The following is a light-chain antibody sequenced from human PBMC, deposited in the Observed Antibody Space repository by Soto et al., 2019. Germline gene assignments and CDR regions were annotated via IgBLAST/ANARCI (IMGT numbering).Light chain of an antibody. CDR1: QSLSSTY. J-gene: IGKJ1*01. CDR3: QQYGSSPLT. V-gene: IGKV3-20*01. Sequence: EIVLTQSPGTLSLSPGERATLSCRASQSLSSTYLAWYQQKPGQAPRLLIYGASNRATGIPDRFSGSGSETDFTLTINSLEHEDFAVYDCQQYGSSPLTFGQGTQVEIQ. CDR2: GAS.